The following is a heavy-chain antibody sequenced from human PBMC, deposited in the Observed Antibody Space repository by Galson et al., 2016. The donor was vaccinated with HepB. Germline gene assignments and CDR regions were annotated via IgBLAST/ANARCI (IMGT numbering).Heavy chain of an antibody. CDR2: IYSGGRT. Sequence: SLRLSCAASGFRVSGNYMNWVRQAPGKGLEWASIIYSGGRTYYADSVKGRFTISRDNSKNTEYLQMDRLRAEDTAVYYCAKAYGVDSYHFNDWGPGTVLTVSS. CDR1: GFRVSGNY. D-gene: IGHD4-17*01. CDR3: AKAYGVDSYHFND. J-gene: IGHJ3*01. V-gene: IGHV3-53*01.